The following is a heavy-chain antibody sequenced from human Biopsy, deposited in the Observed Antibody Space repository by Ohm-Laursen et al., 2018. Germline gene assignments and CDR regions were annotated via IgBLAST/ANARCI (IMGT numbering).Heavy chain of an antibody. Sequence: GTLSLTCSVSGASMTDYFWSWIWQPAGKELEWIGRAYPSGTTYYNPSLKGRVTISIDASKNQLSLKVTSVTAADPAVFYCAGSRGHYFNGLDVWGQGTTVIASS. CDR3: AGSRGHYFNGLDV. D-gene: IGHD3-10*01. J-gene: IGHJ6*02. V-gene: IGHV4-4*07. CDR2: AYPSGTT. CDR1: GASMTDYF.